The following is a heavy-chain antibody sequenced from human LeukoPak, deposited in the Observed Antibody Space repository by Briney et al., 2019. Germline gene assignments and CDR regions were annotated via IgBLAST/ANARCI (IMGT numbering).Heavy chain of an antibody. J-gene: IGHJ4*02. CDR3: ARGLDNWNVYIFDN. V-gene: IGHV3-11*04. Sequence: GGSLRLSCAASGFTFSDYYMSWIRQAPGKGLEWVSYISSSGTNIYYADSVKGRFTISRDNAKNSLYLQMNSLRAEDTAVYYCARGLDNWNVYIFDNWGLGTLVTVSS. CDR2: ISSSGTNI. CDR1: GFTFSDYY. D-gene: IGHD1-20*01.